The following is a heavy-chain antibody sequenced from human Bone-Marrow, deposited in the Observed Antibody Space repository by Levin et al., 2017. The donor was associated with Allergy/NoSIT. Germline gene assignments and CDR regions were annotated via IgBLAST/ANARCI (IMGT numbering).Heavy chain of an antibody. J-gene: IGHJ3*02. Sequence: GESLKISCATSGFTFSNFAMHWVRQAPGKGLEWVTVISYDGNNTHYADSVKGRFTVSRDNSKNTLFLQMNSLGAEDTALYYCARVQDTFWSGYYDASAIWGQGTMVTVSS. CDR3: ARVQDTFWSGYYDASAI. D-gene: IGHD3-3*01. CDR1: GFTFSNFA. V-gene: IGHV3-30-3*01. CDR2: ISYDGNNT.